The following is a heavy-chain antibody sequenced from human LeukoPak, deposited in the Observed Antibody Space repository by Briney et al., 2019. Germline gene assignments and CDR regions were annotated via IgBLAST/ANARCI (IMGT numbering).Heavy chain of an antibody. CDR2: IYYSGST. D-gene: IGHD3-3*01. CDR1: GGSISSYY. CDR3: ARDFGFWSGYYTGHGFDP. Sequence: PSETLSLTCTVSGGSISSYYWSWLRQPPGKGLEWIGYIYYSGSTNYNPSLKSRVTISVDTSKNQFSLKLSSVTAADTAVYYCARDFGFWSGYYTGHGFDPWGQGTPVTVSS. J-gene: IGHJ5*02. V-gene: IGHV4-59*01.